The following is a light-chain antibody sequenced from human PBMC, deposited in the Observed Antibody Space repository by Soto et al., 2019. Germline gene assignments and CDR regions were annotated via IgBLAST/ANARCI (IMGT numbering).Light chain of an antibody. CDR2: EVS. V-gene: IGLV2-8*01. J-gene: IGLJ1*01. CDR3: SSYTDSTPYV. CDR1: SSDVGGYNY. Sequence: QSALTQPPSASGSPGQSVTISCTGTSSDVGGYNYVSWYQQHPGKAPKLMIYEVSKRPSGVPDRFSGSKSGNTASLTVSGLQADDEADYYCSSYTDSTPYVFGTGTKLTVL.